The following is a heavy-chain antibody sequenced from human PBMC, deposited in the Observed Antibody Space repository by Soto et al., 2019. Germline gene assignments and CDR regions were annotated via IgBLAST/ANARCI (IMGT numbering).Heavy chain of an antibody. Sequence: SETLSITCAVYGVSFSGYYWSWIRQPPGKGLEWIGEINHSGSTNYKPSLKSRVTISVDTSKNPFSLKLSSVTAADTAVYYCARGGYSYGRTHRLVPWGQGTLVTVSS. V-gene: IGHV4-34*01. CDR1: GVSFSGYY. D-gene: IGHD5-18*01. J-gene: IGHJ5*02. CDR2: INHSGST. CDR3: ARGGYSYGRTHRLVP.